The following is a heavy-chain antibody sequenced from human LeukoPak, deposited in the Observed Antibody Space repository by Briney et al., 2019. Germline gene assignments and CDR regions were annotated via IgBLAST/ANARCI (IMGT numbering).Heavy chain of an antibody. J-gene: IGHJ4*02. CDR2: ISNDGSRK. Sequence: GGSLRLSCAASGFTFSSYAMSWVRQAPGKGLEWVAIISNDGSRKYYAHSVEGRFTISRDNSKNTLYLQMDSLRAEDTAVYHCARDRAWNYFDYWGQGTLVTVSS. CDR1: GFTFSSYA. V-gene: IGHV3-30*03. D-gene: IGHD3-3*01. CDR3: ARDRAWNYFDY.